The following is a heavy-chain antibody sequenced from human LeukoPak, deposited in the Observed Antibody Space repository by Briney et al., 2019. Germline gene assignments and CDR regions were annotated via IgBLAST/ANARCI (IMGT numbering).Heavy chain of an antibody. D-gene: IGHD3-22*01. CDR2: INHSGST. J-gene: IGHJ3*02. CDR1: GGSFSGYY. V-gene: IGHV4-34*01. Sequence: PSETLSLTCAVYGGSFSGYYWSWIRQPPGKGLEWIGAINHSGSTNYNPSLKSRVTISLDTSKNQFSLKLTSVTAADTALYYCARANYYDNSGYSRGAFDIWGPGTMVTVSS. CDR3: ARANYYDNSGYSRGAFDI.